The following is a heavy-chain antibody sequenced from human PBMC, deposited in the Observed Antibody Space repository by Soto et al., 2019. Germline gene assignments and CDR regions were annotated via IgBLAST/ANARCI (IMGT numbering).Heavy chain of an antibody. CDR1: GFTFSSYW. CDR3: ARSIMITFGGVIAYDY. V-gene: IGHV3-7*01. Sequence: GSLRLSCAASGFTFSSYWMSWVRQAPGKGLEWVANIKQDGSEKYYVDSVKGRFTISRDNAKNSLYLQMNSLRAEDTAVYYCARSIMITFGGVIAYDYWGQGTLVTVSS. D-gene: IGHD3-16*02. J-gene: IGHJ4*02. CDR2: IKQDGSEK.